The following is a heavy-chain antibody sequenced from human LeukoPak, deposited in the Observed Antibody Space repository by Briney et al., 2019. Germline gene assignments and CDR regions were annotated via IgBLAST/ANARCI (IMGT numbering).Heavy chain of an antibody. Sequence: SETLSLTCTVSGGSISSYYWSWIRQPAGKGLEWIGRIYTGGSTNYNPSLKSRVTMSVDTSKNQFSLKLSSVTAADTAVYYCARLGSRPAYYYYYMDVWGKGTTVTVSS. CDR1: GGSISSYY. CDR2: IYTGGST. CDR3: ARLGSRPAYYYYYMDV. V-gene: IGHV4-4*07. J-gene: IGHJ6*03. D-gene: IGHD1-14*01.